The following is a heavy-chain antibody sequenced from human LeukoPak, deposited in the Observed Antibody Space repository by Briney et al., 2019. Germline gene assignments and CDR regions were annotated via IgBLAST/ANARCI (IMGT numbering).Heavy chain of an antibody. CDR1: GFTFSSYA. D-gene: IGHD6-19*01. V-gene: IGHV3-23*01. Sequence: PGGSLRLSCAASGFTFSSYAMSWVRQAPGKGLEWVSAISGSGGSTYYADSVKGRFTTSRDNSKNTLYLQMNSLRAEDTAVYYCAKVRYSSGYNWFDPWGQGTLVTVSS. J-gene: IGHJ5*02. CDR3: AKVRYSSGYNWFDP. CDR2: ISGSGGST.